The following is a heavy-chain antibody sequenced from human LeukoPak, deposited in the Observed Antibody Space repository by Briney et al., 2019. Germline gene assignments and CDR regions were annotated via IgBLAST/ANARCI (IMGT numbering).Heavy chain of an antibody. CDR3: ARSFSCSSTSCPLDY. Sequence: PSETLSLTCAVYGGSFSGYYWSWIRQPPGKGLEWIGGINHSGSTNYNPSLKSRVTISVDTSKNQFSLKLSSVTAADTAVYYCARSFSCSSTSCPLDYWGQGTLVTVSS. J-gene: IGHJ4*02. V-gene: IGHV4-34*01. CDR2: INHSGST. CDR1: GGSFSGYY. D-gene: IGHD2-2*01.